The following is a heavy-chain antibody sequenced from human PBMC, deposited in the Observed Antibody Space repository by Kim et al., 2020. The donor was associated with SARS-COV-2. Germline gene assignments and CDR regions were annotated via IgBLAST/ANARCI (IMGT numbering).Heavy chain of an antibody. D-gene: IGHD6-19*01. CDR2: ISGSGGTT. Sequence: GGSLRLSCAASGFSFSNFAMNWVRQAPGKGLEWVSTISGSGGTTYYADSVKGRFSISREKSNNTFFLEMNTLRAEDTAIYYCAKDRVALIPVGGDYWGQGTPVTVYS. J-gene: IGHJ4*02. CDR3: AKDRVALIPVGGDY. CDR1: GFSFSNFA. V-gene: IGHV3-23*01.